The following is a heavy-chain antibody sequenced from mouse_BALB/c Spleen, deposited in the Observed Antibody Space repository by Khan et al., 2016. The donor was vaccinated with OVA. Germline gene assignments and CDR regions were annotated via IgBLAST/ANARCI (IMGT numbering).Heavy chain of an antibody. CDR3: AKDPPYYAMDY. V-gene: IGHV2-6-5*01. J-gene: IGHJ4*01. CDR1: GFSLTDFA. Sequence: QVQLKESGPGLVAPSQSLYITCTVSGFSLTDFAVSWIRQPPGKGLEWLGVIWGGGSKYYNSALKSRLSISKDNSKSQVFLKMNSLQTDDTAMYYCAKDPPYYAMDYWGQGTSVTVSS. CDR2: IWGGGSK.